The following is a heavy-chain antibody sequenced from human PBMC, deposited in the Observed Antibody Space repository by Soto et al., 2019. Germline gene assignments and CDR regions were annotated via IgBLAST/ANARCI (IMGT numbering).Heavy chain of an antibody. J-gene: IGHJ4*02. Sequence: GGSLRLSGTASGFNFNSNVMSWVRQAPGKGLEWLAIIRDDGVTTDYAASVNGRFTISRDNSMNTLYLQMKSLRAEDTTVCYCDTTYVAWANFPFGSWGQGIQVTVSS. D-gene: IGHD1-1*01. CDR1: GFNFNSNV. CDR3: DTTYVAWANFPFGS. V-gene: IGHV3-23*01. CDR2: IRDDGVTT.